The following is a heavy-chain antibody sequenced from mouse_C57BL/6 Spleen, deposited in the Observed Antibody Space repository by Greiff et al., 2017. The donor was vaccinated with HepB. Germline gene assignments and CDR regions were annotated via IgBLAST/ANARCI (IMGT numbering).Heavy chain of an antibody. CDR2: ISNLAYSI. D-gene: IGHD1-1*01. CDR1: GFTFSDYG. V-gene: IGHV5-15*01. J-gene: IGHJ2*01. CDR3: ARLKDYGSSYSYYFDY. Sequence: EVKVVESGGGLVQPGGSLKLSCAASGFTFSDYGMAWVRQAPRKGPEWVAFISNLAYSIYYADTVTGRFTISRENAKNTLYLEMSSLRSEDTAMYYCARLKDYGSSYSYYFDYWGQGTTLTVSS.